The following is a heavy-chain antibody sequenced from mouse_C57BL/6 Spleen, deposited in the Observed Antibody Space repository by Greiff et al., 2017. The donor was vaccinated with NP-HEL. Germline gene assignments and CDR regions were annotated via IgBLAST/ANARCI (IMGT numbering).Heavy chain of an antibody. V-gene: IGHV5-16*01. CDR3: ARDSTHYYAMDY. CDR2: INYDGSST. J-gene: IGHJ4*01. CDR1: GFTFSDYY. Sequence: EVHLVESEGGLVQPGRSMKLSCTASGFTFSDYYMAWVRQVPEKGLEWVANINYDGSSTYYLDSLKSRFIISRDNAKNILYLQMSSLKSEDTATYYCARDSTHYYAMDYWGQGTSVTVSS.